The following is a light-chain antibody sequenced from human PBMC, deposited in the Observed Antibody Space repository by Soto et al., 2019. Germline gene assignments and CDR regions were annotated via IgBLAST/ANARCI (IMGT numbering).Light chain of an antibody. CDR1: SSNVGGYNY. V-gene: IGLV2-14*01. J-gene: IGLJ1*01. CDR3: GSYTTSSTLAV. Sequence: QSVLAQPASVSGSPGQSITISCTVTSSNVGGYNYVSWYQQHPGKAPKLIIYEVSNRPSGVSDRFSGSKSGNTASLTISGLQAEDEADYYCGSYTTSSTLAVFGTGTKVTLL. CDR2: EVS.